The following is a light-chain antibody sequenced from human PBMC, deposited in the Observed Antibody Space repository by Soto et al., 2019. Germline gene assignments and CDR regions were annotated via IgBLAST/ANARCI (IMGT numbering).Light chain of an antibody. Sequence: IQLTHSPSSLSASVGDRVTITCRASQGISSYLAWYQQKPGKAPKLLIYAASTLQSGVPSRFSGSGSGTDFTLTISSLQPEDFATYYCQQLNTYPTSTFGGGTKLDIK. CDR2: AAS. CDR3: QQLNTYPTST. V-gene: IGKV1-9*01. CDR1: QGISSY. J-gene: IGKJ4*01.